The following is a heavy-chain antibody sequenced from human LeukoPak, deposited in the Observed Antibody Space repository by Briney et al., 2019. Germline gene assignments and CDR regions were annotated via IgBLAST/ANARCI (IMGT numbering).Heavy chain of an antibody. CDR1: GYTFTGYY. V-gene: IGHV1-2*06. CDR2: INPNSGGT. CDR3: ARDGANKVRGVHYYYMDV. Sequence: ASVKVSCKASGYTFTGYYMHWVRQAPGQGVEWMGRINPNSGGTNYAQKFQGRVTMTRDTSIGTAYMELSSLRSDDTAVYYCARDGANKVRGVHYYYMDVWGKGTPVTVSS. J-gene: IGHJ6*03. D-gene: IGHD3-10*01.